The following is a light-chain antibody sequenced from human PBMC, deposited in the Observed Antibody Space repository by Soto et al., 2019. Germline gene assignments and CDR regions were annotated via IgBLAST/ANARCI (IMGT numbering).Light chain of an antibody. J-gene: IGLJ2*01. CDR2: DVS. V-gene: IGLV2-11*01. CDR3: CSYAGGYVV. Sequence: QSALTQPRSVSGSPGQSVTISCTGTSSDVGGYNFVSWYQQHHPGKAPKLLIYDVSERPSGVPDRFSGSKSGNTASLTISGLQAEDEADYYCCSYAGGYVVFGGGTKVTVL. CDR1: SSDVGGYNF.